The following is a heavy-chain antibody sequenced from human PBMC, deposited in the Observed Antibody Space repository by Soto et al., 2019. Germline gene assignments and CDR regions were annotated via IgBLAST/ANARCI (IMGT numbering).Heavy chain of an antibody. CDR1: GGTFSSYT. D-gene: IGHD2-8*02. V-gene: IGHV1-69*02. J-gene: IGHJ5*01. CDR2: IIPSLGIA. CDR3: ARGDNTGLVS. Sequence: SVKVSCKASGGTFSSYTISWVRQAPGQGLEWMGRIIPSLGIANYAQKFQGRVTITADKSTSTVYMELSSLRSEDTAVYYCARGDNTGLVSWGQGTLVTVSS.